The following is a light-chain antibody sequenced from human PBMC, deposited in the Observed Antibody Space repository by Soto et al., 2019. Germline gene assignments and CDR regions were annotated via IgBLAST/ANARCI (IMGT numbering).Light chain of an antibody. Sequence: DIVMTQSPLSLPVSPGEPASISCRSSQSLLHRNGYSSLDWYLQKPGQSPRLLIYLASTRASGVPDKFSDNGSCTVFTLKISRVEAEYVGIYYCMQALQTPYSCRQGTNLEI. CDR3: MQALQTPYS. CDR2: LAS. J-gene: IGKJ2*01. V-gene: IGKV2-28*01. CDR1: QSLLHRNGYSS.